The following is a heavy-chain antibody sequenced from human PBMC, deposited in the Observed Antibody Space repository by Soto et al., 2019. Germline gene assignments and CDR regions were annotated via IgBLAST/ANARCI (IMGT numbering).Heavy chain of an antibody. Sequence: QVQLVQSGAEVKKPGASVKVPCKASGYTLTDYFMHWVRQTPGQGLEWMGCINPKNGDARYAENFKGRVTMTRDASTDTIYMELSRTRPDDTAVYFCARSSGSYSYYGMDVWGQGTTVTVSS. J-gene: IGHJ6*02. V-gene: IGHV1-2*02. CDR2: INPKNGDA. D-gene: IGHD1-26*01. CDR1: GYTLTDYF. CDR3: ARSSGSYSYYGMDV.